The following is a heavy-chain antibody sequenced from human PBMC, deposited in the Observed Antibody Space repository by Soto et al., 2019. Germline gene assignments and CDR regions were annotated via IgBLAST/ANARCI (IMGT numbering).Heavy chain of an antibody. CDR3: ATGGVYSLFYY. V-gene: IGHV1-3*05. Sequence: QVQLVQSGSEEKKPGASVRVSCKASGYTFTSFAIHSVHQAPGHRLECMGWINAGNGNTKYSQKFQGRVTITRDTSPSTAYMELSRLRSGDTAYYYCATGGVYSLFYYWGQACLLTVSS. CDR2: INAGNGNT. CDR1: GYTFTSFA. D-gene: IGHD2-8*01. J-gene: IGHJ4*02.